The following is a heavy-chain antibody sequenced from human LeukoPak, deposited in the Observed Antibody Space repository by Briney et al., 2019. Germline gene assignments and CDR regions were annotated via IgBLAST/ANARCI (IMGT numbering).Heavy chain of an antibody. CDR1: GGTSSSYA. V-gene: IGHV1-69*05. D-gene: IGHD1-20*01. CDR2: IIPIFGTA. Sequence: ASVKVSCKASGGTSSSYAISWVRQAPGQGLEWMGGIIPIFGTANYAQKFQGRVTITTDESTSTAYMELSSLRSEDTAVYYCARDWRNWNDLPGYYYYMDVWGKGTTVTVSS. CDR3: ARDWRNWNDLPGYYYYMDV. J-gene: IGHJ6*03.